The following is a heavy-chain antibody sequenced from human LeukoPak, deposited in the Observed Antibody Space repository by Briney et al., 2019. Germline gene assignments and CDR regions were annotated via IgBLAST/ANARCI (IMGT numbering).Heavy chain of an antibody. CDR1: GFTFSSLA. Sequence: PGGSLRLSCAASGFTFSSLAMSWVRQAPGKGLEWVSGISGSGGNTYYADSVKGRFTVSRDNSKNTLYLQINRLRAEDTAVYYCAKDSSSWTAYYYYYYMDVWGKGTTVTISS. CDR2: ISGSGGNT. D-gene: IGHD6-13*01. V-gene: IGHV3-23*01. CDR3: AKDSSSWTAYYYYYYMDV. J-gene: IGHJ6*03.